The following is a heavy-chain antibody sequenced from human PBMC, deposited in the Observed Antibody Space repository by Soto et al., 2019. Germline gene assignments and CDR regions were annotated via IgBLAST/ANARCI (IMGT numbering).Heavy chain of an antibody. J-gene: IGHJ4*02. CDR1: GFTFDDYA. CDR2: ISWNSGSI. CDR3: AKDPDRYDYVWGTYRYIDH. D-gene: IGHD3-16*02. V-gene: IGHV3-9*01. Sequence: EVQLVESGGGLVQPGRSLRLSCAASGFTFDDYAMHWVRQAPGKGLEWVSGISWNSGSIGYADSVKGRFTISRDNSKNTLYLQMNSLRVEDTAVYYCAKDPDRYDYVWGTYRYIDHWGQGTLVTVSS.